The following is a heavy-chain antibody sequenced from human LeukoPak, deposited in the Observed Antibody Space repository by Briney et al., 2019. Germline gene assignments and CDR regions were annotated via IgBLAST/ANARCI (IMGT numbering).Heavy chain of an antibody. J-gene: IGHJ6*02. Sequence: ASVKVSCKASGYTFIDYYMHWVRQAPGQGLEWMGWINPNSGGTNYAQKFQGRVTMTRDTSISTAYMELSRLRSDDTAVYYCARDLYYYDSSGYHNGMDVWGQGTTVTVSS. D-gene: IGHD3-22*01. CDR2: INPNSGGT. CDR1: GYTFIDYY. CDR3: ARDLYYYDSSGYHNGMDV. V-gene: IGHV1-2*02.